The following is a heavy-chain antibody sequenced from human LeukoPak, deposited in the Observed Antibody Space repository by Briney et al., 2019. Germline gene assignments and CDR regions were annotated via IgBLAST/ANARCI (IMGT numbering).Heavy chain of an antibody. Sequence: SVKVSCKASGGTFSSYAISWVRQAPGQGLEWMGGIIPIFGTANYAQKFQGRVTITADESTSTAYMELSSLRSEDTAVYYCARETPSITGTTGAFDYLGQGTLVTVSS. V-gene: IGHV1-69*13. D-gene: IGHD1-20*01. CDR3: ARETPSITGTTGAFDY. J-gene: IGHJ4*02. CDR1: GGTFSSYA. CDR2: IIPIFGTA.